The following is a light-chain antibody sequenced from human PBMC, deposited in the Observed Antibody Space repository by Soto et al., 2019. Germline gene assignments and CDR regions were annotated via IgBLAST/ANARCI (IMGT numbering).Light chain of an antibody. CDR3: QQYNIYSWT. CDR1: QSLNSL. V-gene: IGKV1-5*01. Sequence: DVQMTQSPSTLSASVGDRVTITCRASQSLNSLLAWYQQKPGRAPKLLIYDASSLQNWVPSRFSGSGSGTEFTLTISSLQPDDIATYYCQQYNIYSWTFGQGTKVDIK. CDR2: DAS. J-gene: IGKJ1*01.